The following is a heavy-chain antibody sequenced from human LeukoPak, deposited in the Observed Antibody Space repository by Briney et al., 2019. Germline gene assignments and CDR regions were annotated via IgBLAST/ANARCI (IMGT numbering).Heavy chain of an antibody. J-gene: IGHJ3*02. CDR3: AGGATVTHGGAFDI. CDR1: GYTFTSYD. CDR2: MNPNSGNT. V-gene: IGHV1-8*01. Sequence: GASVKVSCKASGYTFTSYDINWVRQATGQGLEWMGWMNPNSGNTGYAQKFQGRVTMTRNTSISTAYMELSSLRSGDTAVYYCAGGATVTHGGAFDIWGQGTMVTVSS. D-gene: IGHD4-17*01.